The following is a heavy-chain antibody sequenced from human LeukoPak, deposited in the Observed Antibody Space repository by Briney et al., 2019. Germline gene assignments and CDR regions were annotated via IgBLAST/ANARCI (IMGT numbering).Heavy chain of an antibody. J-gene: IGHJ6*03. V-gene: IGHV1-2*02. CDR3: ARQGGYYYYMDV. CDR1: GYTFTGYY. CDR2: INPNSGGT. Sequence: GASVKVSCKASGYTFTGYYMHWVRQAPGQGLEWMGWINPNSGGTNYAQKFQGRVTMTRDTSISTAYMELSRLRSEDTTLYYCARQGGYYYYMDVWGKGTTVTVSS.